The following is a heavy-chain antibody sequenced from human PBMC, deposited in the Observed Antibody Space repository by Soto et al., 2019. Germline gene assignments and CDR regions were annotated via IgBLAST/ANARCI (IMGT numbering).Heavy chain of an antibody. Sequence: QVQLVQSGAKVKKPGSSVKVSCKASGGTFSSYAISWVRQAPGQGLEWMGGIIPIFGTANYAQKFQGRVTITADKSTSTAYMELSSLRSEDTAVYYCARDQSPPYSSSSIGYYGMDVWGQGTTVTVSS. J-gene: IGHJ6*02. D-gene: IGHD6-6*01. V-gene: IGHV1-69*06. CDR3: ARDQSPPYSSSSIGYYGMDV. CDR1: GGTFSSYA. CDR2: IIPIFGTA.